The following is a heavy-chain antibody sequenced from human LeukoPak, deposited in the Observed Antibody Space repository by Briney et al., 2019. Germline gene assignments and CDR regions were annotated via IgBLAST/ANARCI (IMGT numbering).Heavy chain of an antibody. CDR1: GFTFSSYG. Sequence: PGGSLRLSCAASGFTFSSYGMHWVRQAPGKGLEWVTFIRYDGSNKYYADSVKGRFTISRDNSKNTLYLQMNSLRAEDTAVYYCARTLLTGYRGEPHAFDIWGQGTMVTVSS. CDR3: ARTLLTGYRGEPHAFDI. V-gene: IGHV3-30*02. CDR2: IRYDGSNK. J-gene: IGHJ3*02. D-gene: IGHD3-9*01.